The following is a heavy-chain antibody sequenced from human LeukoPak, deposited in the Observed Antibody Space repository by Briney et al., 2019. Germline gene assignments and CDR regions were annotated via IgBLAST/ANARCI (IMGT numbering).Heavy chain of an antibody. CDR2: IYTSGST. J-gene: IGHJ4*02. D-gene: IGHD3-3*01. CDR3: ARAITINFDY. CDR1: GGSISSGSYY. V-gene: IGHV4-61*02. Sequence: SETLSLTCTVSGGSISSGSYYWSWIRQPAGKGLEWIGRIYTSGSTNYNPSLKSRVTISVDTSKDQFSLKLSSVTAADTAVYYCARAITINFDYWGQGTLVTVSS.